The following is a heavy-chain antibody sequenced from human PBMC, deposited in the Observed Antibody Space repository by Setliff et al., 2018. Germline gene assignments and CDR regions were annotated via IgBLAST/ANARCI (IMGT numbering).Heavy chain of an antibody. V-gene: IGHV4-39*07. D-gene: IGHD6-13*01. CDR3: ARQQQLVIGSTAYYYYGMDV. J-gene: IGHJ6*02. CDR2: IYYSGST. Sequence: SETLSLTCTVSGGFISSSSYYWGWIRQPPGKGLEWIGIIYYSGSTYYNPSLKSRVTISVDTSKNQFSLKLGSVTAADTAVYYCARQQQLVIGSTAYYYYGMDVWGQGTTVTVSS. CDR1: GGFISSSSYY.